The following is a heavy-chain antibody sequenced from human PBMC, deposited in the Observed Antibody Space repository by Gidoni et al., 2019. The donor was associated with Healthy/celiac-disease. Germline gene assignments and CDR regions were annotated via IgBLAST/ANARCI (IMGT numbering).Heavy chain of an antibody. CDR2: IKQDGSEK. J-gene: IGHJ6*02. CDR1: GFTFSSYW. V-gene: IGHV3-7*01. CDR3: ARFDYYYGMDV. Sequence: EVQLVESGGGLVQPGGSLRLSCAASGFTFSSYWMSWVRQAPGKGVEWGAKIKQDGSEKYYVDSVKGRFTISRDNAKNARYLQMNSLRAEDTAVYYCARFDYYYGMDVWGQGTTVTVSS.